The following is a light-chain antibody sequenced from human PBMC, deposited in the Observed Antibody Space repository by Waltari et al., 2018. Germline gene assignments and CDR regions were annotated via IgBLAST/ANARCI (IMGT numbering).Light chain of an antibody. V-gene: IGKV1-39*01. Sequence: DIQMTQSPSSLSASVGDRVTITCRASQTIRSYLNWYQQKPGKAPKLLIYGASIVQSGVPSRFSGSGSRTDVTLTISSLQPEDFATYFCQQSDRTPRLFTFGPGTKVDVK. CDR3: QQSDRTPRLFT. J-gene: IGKJ3*01. CDR1: QTIRSY. CDR2: GAS.